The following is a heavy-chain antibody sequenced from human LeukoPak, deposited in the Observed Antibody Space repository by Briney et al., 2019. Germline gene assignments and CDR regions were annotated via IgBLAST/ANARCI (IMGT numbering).Heavy chain of an antibody. D-gene: IGHD6-19*01. CDR2: INYSGST. V-gene: IGHV4-34*01. CDR1: GGSFSGNYY. J-gene: IGHJ5*02. Sequence: SETLSLTCAVYGGSFSGNYYWSWIRQPPGKGLEWIGEINYSGSTSYNPSLKSRVTISVDTSQNQFSLKLSSVTAADTSVYYCARVGSGGWYLNWFDPWGQGTLVTVSS. CDR3: ARVGSGGWYLNWFDP.